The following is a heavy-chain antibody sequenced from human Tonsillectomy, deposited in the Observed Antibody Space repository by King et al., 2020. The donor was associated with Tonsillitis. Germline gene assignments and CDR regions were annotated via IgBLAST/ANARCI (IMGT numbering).Heavy chain of an antibody. CDR2: ISSIGGTI. J-gene: IGHJ6*02. CDR1: GFTFSDYY. V-gene: IGHV3-11*01. D-gene: IGHD3/OR15-3a*01. Sequence: VQLVESGGGLVKPGGSLRLSCAASGFTFSDYYMSWIRQAPGKGLEWVSYISSIGGTIHYADSVKGRFTNSRDNAKNSLYLQMNSLRAEDTAVYYCARRRTGYGIWYYGMDVWGQGTTVTVSS. CDR3: ARRRTGYGIWYYGMDV.